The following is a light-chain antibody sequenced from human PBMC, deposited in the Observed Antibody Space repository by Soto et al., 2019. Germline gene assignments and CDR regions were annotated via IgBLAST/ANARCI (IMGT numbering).Light chain of an antibody. Sequence: EIVLTQSPGTLSLSPGERVTLSCRASQSVTNNYVAWYQQKPGQAPSLLISGTSTRATGIPVRFNGSGSGTDFTLNISRLETADFALYSCQQYVISPYTFGKGTKLAIK. CDR1: QSVTNNY. J-gene: IGKJ2*01. CDR2: GTS. CDR3: QQYVISPYT. V-gene: IGKV3-20*01.